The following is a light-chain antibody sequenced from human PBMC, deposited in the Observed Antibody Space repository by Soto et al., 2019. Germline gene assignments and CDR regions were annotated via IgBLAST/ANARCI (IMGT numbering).Light chain of an antibody. V-gene: IGKV3-20*01. CDR2: GAS. CDR1: QSVSSSY. Sequence: EIVLTQSPGTLSLSPGERATLSCRASQSVSSSYLAWYQQKPGQAPRPLIYGASSRAIGIPDRFSGSGSGTDFTLTISRLEPEDFAVYYCQQYGSSPWTFDQGTTVQIK. J-gene: IGKJ1*01. CDR3: QQYGSSPWT.